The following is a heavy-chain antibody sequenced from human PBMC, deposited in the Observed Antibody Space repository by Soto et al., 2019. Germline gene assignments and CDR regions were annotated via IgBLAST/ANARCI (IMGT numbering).Heavy chain of an antibody. V-gene: IGHV3-33*01. CDR2: ILYDGSNK. Sequence: QVQLVESGGDVVQPGRSLRLSCAASGFTFSNYGMHWARQAPGKGLECVAAILYDGSNKYYADSVKGRFTISRDNSKNPLYLRMHSVGGEEKAVYYCSGGSYSFDDCGQGTLVTVYS. J-gene: IGHJ4*02. CDR3: SGGSYSFDD. CDR1: GFTFSNYG. D-gene: IGHD1-26*01.